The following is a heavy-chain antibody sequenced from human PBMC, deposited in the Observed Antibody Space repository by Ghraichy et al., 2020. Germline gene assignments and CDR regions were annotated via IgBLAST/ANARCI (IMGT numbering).Heavy chain of an antibody. V-gene: IGHV3-74*01. D-gene: IGHD3-16*01. CDR1: GFTFGRFW. CDR2: ISDNDGSWT. Sequence: GGSLRLSCGASGFTFGRFWMHWVRQAPGKGLVWVSRISDNDGSWTNYAYSVRGRFTISRDNAKSTLYLQMDSLRPEDTAVYYCGRDLGGAAWSWGQGTLVTVSS. J-gene: IGHJ5*02. CDR3: GRDLGGAAWS.